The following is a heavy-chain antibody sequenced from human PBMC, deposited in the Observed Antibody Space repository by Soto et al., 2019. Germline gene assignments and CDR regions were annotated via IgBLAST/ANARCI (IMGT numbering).Heavy chain of an antibody. D-gene: IGHD2-2*01. CDR3: ARGGGSPYHDHEFDY. Sequence: QVQLQESGPGLVKPSETLSLTCSVSGVSTSNHYWTWIRKPPGQGPEWIGCIYYRGTTNYNASFNSRLTISVDTSKNQFSLKLTSVTTADTAVYYCARGGGSPYHDHEFDYWGQGILVTVSS. V-gene: IGHV4-59*11. J-gene: IGHJ4*02. CDR1: GVSTSNHY. CDR2: IYYRGTT.